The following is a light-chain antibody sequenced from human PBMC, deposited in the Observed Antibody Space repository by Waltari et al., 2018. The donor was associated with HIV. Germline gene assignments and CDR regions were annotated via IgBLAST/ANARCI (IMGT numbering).Light chain of an antibody. J-gene: IGKJ2*03. CDR3: QQYYDVQS. V-gene: IGKV4-1*01. CDR2: WAS. Sequence: IVMTQSPDSLAVSLGERATMNSKSSLSVLSPSNNKNYLAWYQQKPGQPPKLLIYWASTRESGVPERFRGSGSGTDFTLTIDTMEAGDAALYYCQQYYDVQSFGQGTKVEIK. CDR1: LSVLSPSNNKNY.